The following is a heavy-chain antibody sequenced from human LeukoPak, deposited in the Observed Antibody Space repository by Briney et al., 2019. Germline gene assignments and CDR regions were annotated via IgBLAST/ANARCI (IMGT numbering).Heavy chain of an antibody. CDR3: ARTYGPSHFDY. CDR2: IIPIFGTA. Sequence: VASVKVSCKASGGTFSSYAISWVRQAPGQGLEWMGRIIPIFGTANYAQKFKGRVTITTDESTSTAYMELSSLRSEDTAVYYCARTYGPSHFDYWGQGTLVTVSS. D-gene: IGHD3-16*01. CDR1: GGTFSSYA. J-gene: IGHJ4*02. V-gene: IGHV1-69*05.